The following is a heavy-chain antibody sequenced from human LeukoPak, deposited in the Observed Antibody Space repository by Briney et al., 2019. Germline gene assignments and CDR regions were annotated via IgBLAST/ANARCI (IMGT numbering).Heavy chain of an antibody. CDR2: IYTSGST. J-gene: IGHJ4*02. CDR1: GGSISSGSYY. D-gene: IGHD1-26*01. CDR3: ARVRSYGPSGSYLDY. Sequence: SETLSLTCTVSGGSISSGSYYWSWIRQPAGKGLEWIGRIYTSGSTNYNPSLKSRVTISVDTSKNQFSLKLSSVTAADTAVYYCARVRSYGPSGSYLDYWGQGTLVTVSS. V-gene: IGHV4-61*02.